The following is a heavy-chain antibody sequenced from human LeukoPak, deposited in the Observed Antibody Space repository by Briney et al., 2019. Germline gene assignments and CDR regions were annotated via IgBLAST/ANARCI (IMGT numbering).Heavy chain of an antibody. D-gene: IGHD2-15*01. V-gene: IGHV3-30*18. CDR1: GLTFSSYG. CDR3: AKDRSYCSGGSCLYYFDY. CDR2: ISYDGSNK. J-gene: IGHJ4*02. Sequence: PGGSLRLSCAASGLTFSSYGMHWVRQAPGKGLEWVAVISYDGSNKYYADSVKGRFTISRDNSKNTLYLQMNSLRAEDTAVYYCAKDRSYCSGGSCLYYFDYWGQGTLVTVSS.